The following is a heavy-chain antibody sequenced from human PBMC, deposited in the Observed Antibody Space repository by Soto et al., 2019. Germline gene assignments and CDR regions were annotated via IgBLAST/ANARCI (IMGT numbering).Heavy chain of an antibody. CDR3: ARDSGGAAAGTVWFDP. J-gene: IGHJ5*02. V-gene: IGHV4-59*01. CDR1: GGSISSYY. Sequence: PPETLSLTCTVSGGSISSYYWSWIRQPPGKGLEWIGYIYYSGSTNYNPSLKSRVTISVDTSKNQFSLKLSSVTAADTAVYYCARDSGGAAAGTVWFDPWGQGTLVTVSS. D-gene: IGHD6-13*01. CDR2: IYYSGST.